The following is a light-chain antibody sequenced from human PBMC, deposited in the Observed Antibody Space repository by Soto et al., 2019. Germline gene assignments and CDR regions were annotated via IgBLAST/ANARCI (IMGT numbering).Light chain of an antibody. CDR3: ETWYSNTHKV. V-gene: IGLV4-60*02. CDR2: LDRSGSY. J-gene: IGLJ3*02. Sequence: QSVLTQSSSASASLGSSVKLTCILSSGHKTYIIAWHQQQPGKAPRFLMTLDRSGSYNRGSGVPGRFSGSSSGADRYLTISNLQFEDEGDYYCETWYSNTHKVFGGGTKLTVL. CDR1: SGHKTYI.